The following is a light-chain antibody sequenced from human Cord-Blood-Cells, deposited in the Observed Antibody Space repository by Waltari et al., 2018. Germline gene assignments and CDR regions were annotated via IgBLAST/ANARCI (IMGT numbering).Light chain of an antibody. Sequence: QSALTQPASVSGSPGQSITISCTATRSDVGGSNYVSWYQQHPGKAPKRMIYDVSNRPSGVSNRFSGSKSGNTASLTISGLQAEDEADYYCSSYTSSSTWVFGGGTKLTVL. J-gene: IGLJ3*02. CDR2: DVS. V-gene: IGLV2-14*01. CDR3: SSYTSSSTWV. CDR1: RSDVGGSNY.